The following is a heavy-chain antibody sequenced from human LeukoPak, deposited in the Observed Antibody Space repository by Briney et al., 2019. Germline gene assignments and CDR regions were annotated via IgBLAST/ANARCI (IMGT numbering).Heavy chain of an antibody. J-gene: IGHJ4*02. CDR3: LGSGYSSS. D-gene: IGHD6-6*01. CDR1: GFTFDDYA. CDR2: ISWNSGSI. Sequence: GGSLRLSCAASGFTFDDYAMHWVRQAPGKGLEWVSGISWNSGSIGYADSVKGRFTIPRDNAKNSLYLQMNSLRAEDTAVYYCLGSGYSSSWGQGTLVTVSS. V-gene: IGHV3-9*01.